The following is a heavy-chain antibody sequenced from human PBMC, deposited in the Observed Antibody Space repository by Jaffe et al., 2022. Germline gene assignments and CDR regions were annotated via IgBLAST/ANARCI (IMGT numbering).Heavy chain of an antibody. D-gene: IGHD4-4*01. CDR1: GGSITSYY. CDR2: IYYSGST. V-gene: IGHV4-59*01. CDR3: ARSGDDYNFGYFDL. Sequence: QVQLQESGPGLVKPSETLSLTCTVSGGSITSYYWSWIRQPPGKGLQWIGYIYYSGSTNYNPSLKSRVTISVDTSKNQFSLKLSSVTAADTAMYYCARSGDDYNFGYFDLWGRGTLVTVSS. J-gene: IGHJ2*01.